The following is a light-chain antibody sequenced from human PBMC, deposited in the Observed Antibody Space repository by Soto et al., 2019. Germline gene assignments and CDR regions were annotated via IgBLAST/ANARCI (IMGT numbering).Light chain of an antibody. J-gene: IGKJ5*01. CDR2: GAS. V-gene: IGKV3-20*01. CDR3: QQYGSSAPIT. Sequence: EIVLTQSPVTLSLSPGERATLSCRASQSVSSNYLAWYQQKPGQAPRLLIYGASSRATGIPDRFSGSGSGTDFTLTISRLEPEDFALYYCQQYGSSAPITFGQGTRLEIK. CDR1: QSVSSNY.